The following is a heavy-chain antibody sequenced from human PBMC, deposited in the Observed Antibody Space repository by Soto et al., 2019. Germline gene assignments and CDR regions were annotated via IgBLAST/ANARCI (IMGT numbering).Heavy chain of an antibody. Sequence: QVQLVESGGGVVQPGRSLRLSCAASGFTFSSYAMHWVRQAPGKGLEWVAVISYDGSNKYYADSVKGRFTISRDNSKNTLYLQMNSLRAEDTAVYYCARDLQGFFYDFWSGYYTDYYYGMDVRGQGTTVTVSS. CDR2: ISYDGSNK. CDR1: GFTFSSYA. V-gene: IGHV3-30-3*01. CDR3: ARDLQGFFYDFWSGYYTDYYYGMDV. D-gene: IGHD3-3*01. J-gene: IGHJ6*02.